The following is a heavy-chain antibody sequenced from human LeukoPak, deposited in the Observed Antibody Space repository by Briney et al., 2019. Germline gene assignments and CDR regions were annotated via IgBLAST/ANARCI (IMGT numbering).Heavy chain of an antibody. Sequence: PSETLSLTCAVSGGSISSGGYSWSWIRQPPGQGLEWIGYIYHTGSTNYNPSLKSRVTVSLDKSKNHLSLNLTSVTAADTAVYYCSRENGAFSPFGYWGQGTLVTVPS. CDR1: GGSISSGGYS. V-gene: IGHV4-30-2*01. CDR2: IYHTGST. CDR3: SRENGAFSPFGY. J-gene: IGHJ4*02. D-gene: IGHD2-8*01.